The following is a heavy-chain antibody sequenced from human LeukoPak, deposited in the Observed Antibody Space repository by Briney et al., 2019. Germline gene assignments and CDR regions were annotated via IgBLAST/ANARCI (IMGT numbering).Heavy chain of an antibody. J-gene: IGHJ6*03. CDR1: EFSVGSNY. CDR2: IYSGGST. CDR3: ARASYDSSGYYYLGQPYYYYMDV. V-gene: IGHV3-66*01. Sequence: GGSLRLSCAASEFSVGSNYMTWVRQAPGKGLEWVSLIYSGGSTYYADPVKGRFTISRDNSKNTLYLQMNSLRAEDTAVYYCARASYDSSGYYYLGQPYYYYMDVWGKGTTVTISS. D-gene: IGHD3-22*01.